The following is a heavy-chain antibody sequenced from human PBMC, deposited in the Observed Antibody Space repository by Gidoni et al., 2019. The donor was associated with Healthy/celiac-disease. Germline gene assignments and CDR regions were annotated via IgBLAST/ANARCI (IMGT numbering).Heavy chain of an antibody. V-gene: IGHV2-26*01. CDR2: IFSNDEK. J-gene: IGHJ6*02. CDR1: GFSRSNARMG. CDR3: ARMGIAAAGSTSGYYSYYYGMDV. Sequence: QVTLKESGPVLVKPTETLTLTCTVSGFSRSNARMGVSWIRLPPGKALEWLEHIFSNDEKSYSTSLKSRLTISTDTSKSQVVLTMTTMDPVDTATYYCARMGIAAAGSTSGYYSYYYGMDVWGQGTTVTVSS. D-gene: IGHD6-13*01.